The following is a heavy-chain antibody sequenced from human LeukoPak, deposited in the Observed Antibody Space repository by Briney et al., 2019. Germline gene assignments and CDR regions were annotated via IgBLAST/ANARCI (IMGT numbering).Heavy chain of an antibody. CDR2: FSGGGDS. CDR3: GKEVERHFDLKY. V-gene: IGHV3-23*01. Sequence: PGGSLRLSCAASGFTSGIYAVSWVRQAPEKGLEWVSAFSGGGDSYYADSVKGRFTISRDNSKKILYLQMNSLRAEDTAVYYCGKEVERHFDLKYWGQGALVTVSS. J-gene: IGHJ4*02. CDR1: GFTSGIYA.